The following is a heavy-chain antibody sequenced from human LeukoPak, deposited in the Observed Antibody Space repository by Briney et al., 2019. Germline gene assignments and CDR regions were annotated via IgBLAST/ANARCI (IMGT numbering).Heavy chain of an antibody. D-gene: IGHD4-17*01. CDR1: RGTFSSYA. Sequence: SVKVSCKASRGTFSSYAISWVRHAPGQGLGWMGRIIPILGIANYAQTFQGRVTITADKSTSTAYMELSSLRSEDTAVYYCAAPTADYGDSFDYWGQGTLVTVSS. CDR3: AAPTADYGDSFDY. J-gene: IGHJ4*02. V-gene: IGHV1-69*04. CDR2: IIPILGIA.